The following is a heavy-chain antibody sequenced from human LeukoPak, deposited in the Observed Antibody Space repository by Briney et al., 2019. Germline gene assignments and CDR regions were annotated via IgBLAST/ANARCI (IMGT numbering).Heavy chain of an antibody. D-gene: IGHD3-10*01. V-gene: IGHV3-23*01. CDR3: AKGYYGSGTYGWFDP. Sequence: PGGSLRLSCAASGFTFSSYAMSWVRQAPGKGLEWVSNISGSGGRGANTYYADSVRGRFTISRDNSKNTLYLQMNSLRAEDTAVYYCAKGYYGSGTYGWFDPWGQGTLVTVSS. J-gene: IGHJ5*02. CDR2: ISGSGGRGANT. CDR1: GFTFSSYA.